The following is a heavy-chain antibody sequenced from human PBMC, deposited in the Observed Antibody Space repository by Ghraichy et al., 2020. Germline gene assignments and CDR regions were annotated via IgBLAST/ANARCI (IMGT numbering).Heavy chain of an antibody. CDR2: IIPIFGTA. Sequence: PVKVSCKASGGTFSSYAISWVRQAPGQGLEWMGGIIPIFGTANYAQKFQGRVTITADESTSTAYMELSSLRSEDTAVYYCARTGIAAAAFDYWGQGTLVTVSS. CDR3: ARTGIAAAAFDY. V-gene: IGHV1-69*13. CDR1: GGTFSSYA. D-gene: IGHD6-13*01. J-gene: IGHJ4*02.